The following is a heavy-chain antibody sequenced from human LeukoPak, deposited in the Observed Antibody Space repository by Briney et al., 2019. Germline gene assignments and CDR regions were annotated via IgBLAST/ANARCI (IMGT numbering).Heavy chain of an antibody. CDR2: MNPSSGNT. Sequence: ASVKVSCKASGYTFTSYDINWVRQAAGQGPEWMGWMNPSSGNTGYAQRFKGRVTMTRDPSINTAYLELSSLRSEDTAVYYCASHTYYYSSGSFAYWGQGTLVTVSS. D-gene: IGHD3-10*01. CDR1: GYTFTSYD. J-gene: IGHJ4*02. CDR3: ASHTYYYSSGSFAY. V-gene: IGHV1-8*01.